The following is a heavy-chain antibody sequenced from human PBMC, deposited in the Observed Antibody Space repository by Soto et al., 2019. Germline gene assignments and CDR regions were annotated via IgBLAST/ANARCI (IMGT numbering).Heavy chain of an antibody. Sequence: GGSLRLSCAASGFTVSSNYMSWVRQAPGKGLEWVSVIYSGGSTYYADSVKGRFTISRDNSKNTLYLQMNSLRAEDTAVYYCARVTWFGELSHYGMDVWGQGTTVTVSS. J-gene: IGHJ6*02. D-gene: IGHD3-10*01. CDR3: ARVTWFGELSHYGMDV. CDR2: IYSGGST. V-gene: IGHV3-66*01. CDR1: GFTVSSNY.